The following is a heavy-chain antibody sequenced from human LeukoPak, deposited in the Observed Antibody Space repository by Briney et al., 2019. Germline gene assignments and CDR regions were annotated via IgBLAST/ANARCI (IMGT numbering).Heavy chain of an antibody. CDR1: GYIFTDYY. J-gene: IGHJ4*02. Sequence: ASVTVACKASGYIFTDYYIHWERQADGQGPEWMGRINPNSGETDSAQKFEGRVTMTRVTSITTVYMEMRRLTSDDTAVYYCARVAYGNNATPFDHWGQGTLVIVSS. CDR2: INPNSGET. V-gene: IGHV1-2*06. CDR3: ARVAYGNNATPFDH. D-gene: IGHD4-11*01.